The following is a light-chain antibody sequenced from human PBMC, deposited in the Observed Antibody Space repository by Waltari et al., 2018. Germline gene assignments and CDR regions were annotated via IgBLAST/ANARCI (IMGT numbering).Light chain of an antibody. CDR1: QSLLHSNGYNY. V-gene: IGKV2-28*01. J-gene: IGKJ5*01. CDR3: MQALQTPT. CDR2: LGS. Sequence: EIVMTQSRLSLPVTPGEPASISCRSSQSLLHSNGYNYLDWYLQKPGQSPQLLIYLGSNRASGVPDRFSGSGSGTDFTLKISRVEAEDVGVYYCMQALQTPTFGQGTRLEIK.